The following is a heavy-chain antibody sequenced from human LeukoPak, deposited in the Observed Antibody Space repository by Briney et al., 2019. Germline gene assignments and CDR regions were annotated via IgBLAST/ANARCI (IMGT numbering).Heavy chain of an antibody. D-gene: IGHD5-18*01. Sequence: PGGSLRLSCAASGFTFSSYAMSWVRRAPGKGLDWVSAISGSGVSTYYADSVKGRFTISRDNSKNTLYLQMNSLRVEDTAIYYCAKDLRGYSYADYWGQGTLVTVSS. CDR1: GFTFSSYA. CDR2: ISGSGVST. CDR3: AKDLRGYSYADY. J-gene: IGHJ4*02. V-gene: IGHV3-23*01.